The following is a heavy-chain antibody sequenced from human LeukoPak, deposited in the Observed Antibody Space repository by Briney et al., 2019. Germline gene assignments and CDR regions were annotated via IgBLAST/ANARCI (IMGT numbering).Heavy chain of an antibody. CDR3: ARDFQRELLLSY. J-gene: IGHJ4*02. CDR1: GFTFSSYS. V-gene: IGHV3-21*01. D-gene: IGHD1-26*01. CDR2: ISSSSSYI. Sequence: GGSLRLSCAASGFTFSSYSMNWVRQAPGKGLEWVSSISSSSSYIYYADSVKGRFTISRDNAKNSLHLQMNSLRAEDTAVYYCARDFQRELLLSYWGQGTLVTVSS.